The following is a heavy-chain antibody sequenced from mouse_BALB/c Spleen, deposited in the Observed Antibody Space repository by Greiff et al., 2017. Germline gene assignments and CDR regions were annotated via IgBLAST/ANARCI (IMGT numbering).Heavy chain of an antibody. J-gene: IGHJ4*01. Sequence: EVQLQESGAELVKPGASVKLSCTASGFNIKDTYMHWVKQRPEQGLEWIGRIDPANGNTKYDPKFQGKATITADTSSNTAYLQLSSLTSEDTAVYYCANYGSSAMDYWGQGTSVTVSS. CDR2: IDPANGNT. V-gene: IGHV14-3*02. CDR3: ANYGSSAMDY. CDR1: GFNIKDTY. D-gene: IGHD1-1*01.